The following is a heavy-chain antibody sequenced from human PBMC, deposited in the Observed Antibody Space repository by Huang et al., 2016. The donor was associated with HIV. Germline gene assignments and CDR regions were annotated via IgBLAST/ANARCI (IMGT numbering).Heavy chain of an antibody. CDR3: ARVESRRYYDSSGYYY. Sequence: VSCKASGGTFSSYAISWVRQAPGQGLEWMGGIIPIFGTANYAQKFQGRVTITADESTSTAYMELSSLRSEDTAVYYCARVESRRYYDSSGYYYWGQGTLVTVSS. CDR1: GGTFSSYA. V-gene: IGHV1-69*01. D-gene: IGHD3-22*01. J-gene: IGHJ4*02. CDR2: IIPIFGTA.